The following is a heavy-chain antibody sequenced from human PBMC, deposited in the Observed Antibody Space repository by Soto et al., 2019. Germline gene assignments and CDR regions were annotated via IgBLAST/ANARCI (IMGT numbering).Heavy chain of an antibody. CDR3: AGFLEDYYYGMDV. CDR2: IYYSGST. J-gene: IGHJ6*02. D-gene: IGHD3-3*01. CDR1: GGSISSGGYY. Sequence: SETLSLTCTVSGGSISSGGYYWSWIRQHPGKGLEWIGYIYYSGSTYYNPSLKSRVTISVDTSKNQFSLKLSSVTAADTAVYYCAGFLEDYYYGMDVWGQGTTVTVSS. V-gene: IGHV4-31*03.